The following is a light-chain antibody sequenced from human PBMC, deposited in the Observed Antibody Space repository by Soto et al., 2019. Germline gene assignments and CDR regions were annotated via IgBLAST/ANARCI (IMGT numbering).Light chain of an antibody. J-gene: IGKJ4*01. V-gene: IGKV3-15*01. CDR1: QSVSSSY. Sequence: TQSPGTLSLSPGERATLSCRASQSVSSSYLAWHQQKPGQAPRLLIYGTSTRVTGIPARFSGSGSGTEFTLTISSLQSEDFAVYYCQQYYNWPLTFGGGTKVDIK. CDR2: GTS. CDR3: QQYYNWPLT.